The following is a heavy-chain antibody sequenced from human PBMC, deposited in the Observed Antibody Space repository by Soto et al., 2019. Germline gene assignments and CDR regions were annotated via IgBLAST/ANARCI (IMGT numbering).Heavy chain of an antibody. CDR3: ARGPSGSGWYNYFDY. V-gene: IGHV3-21*01. CDR2: ISSSSSYI. Sequence: PGGSLRLSCAASGFTFSSYSMNWVRQAPGKGLEWVSSISSSSSYIYYADSVKGRFTISRDNAKNSLYLQMNSLRAEDTAVYYCARGPSGSGWYNYFDYWGQGTLVTVSS. J-gene: IGHJ4*02. CDR1: GFTFSSYS. D-gene: IGHD6-19*01.